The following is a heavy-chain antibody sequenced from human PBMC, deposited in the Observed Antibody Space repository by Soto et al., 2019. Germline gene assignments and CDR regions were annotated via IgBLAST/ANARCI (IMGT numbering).Heavy chain of an antibody. CDR3: AREVGRGSGSYYLDY. V-gene: IGHV3-74*03. CDR2: INGDGTDT. CDR1: GFTFSIYW. D-gene: IGHD3-16*01. Sequence: EVQLVESGGGLVQPGGSLRLSCAASGFTFSIYWMHWVRQAPGKGLLWVSRINGDGTDTTYADSVKGRFTISRDNAKNTVYLQMSGLRAEDTAVYYCAREVGRGSGSYYLDYWGQETLVTVSS. J-gene: IGHJ4*02.